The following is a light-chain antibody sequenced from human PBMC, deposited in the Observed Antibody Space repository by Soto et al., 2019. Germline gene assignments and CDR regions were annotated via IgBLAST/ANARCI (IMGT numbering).Light chain of an antibody. CDR1: SSNIGANA. CDR2: YDD. J-gene: IGLJ3*02. CDR3: AAWDDTLNGVV. V-gene: IGLV1-36*01. Sequence: VLTQPPSVSEAPRQRVTITCSGSSSNIGANAVNWYQQFPGKAPKLLIYYDDLLSSGVSDRFSASKSGTSASLAISGLQSEDEADYYCAAWDDTLNGVVFGEGTKLTVL.